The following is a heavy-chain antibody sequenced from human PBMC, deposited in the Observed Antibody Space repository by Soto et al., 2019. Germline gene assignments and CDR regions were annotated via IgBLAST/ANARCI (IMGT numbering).Heavy chain of an antibody. CDR3: ARGGWTTVTNEPSSLWFDP. Sequence: SETLSLTCTVSGGSISSYYWSWIRQPPGKGLEWIGYIYYSGSTNYNPSLKSRVTISVDTSKNQFSLKLSSVTAADTAVYYCARGGWTTVTNEPSSLWFDPWGQGTLVTVSS. D-gene: IGHD4-17*01. CDR1: GGSISSYY. CDR2: IYYSGST. V-gene: IGHV4-59*01. J-gene: IGHJ5*02.